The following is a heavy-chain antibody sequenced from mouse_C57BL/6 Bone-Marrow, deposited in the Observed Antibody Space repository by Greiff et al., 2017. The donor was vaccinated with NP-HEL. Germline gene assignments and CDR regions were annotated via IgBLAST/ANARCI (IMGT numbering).Heavy chain of an antibody. CDR3: ARLGYCDRTPFHY. D-gene: IGHD4-1*01. V-gene: IGHV1-81*01. Sequence: QVQLQQSGAELARPGASVTLSCKASGYTFTSYGISWVKQRTGQGLEWIGEIYPRSGNTYYNEKFKGKATLTADKSSSTAYMELRSLTSEDSAVYVCARLGYCDRTPFHYWGQGTTLPVST. CDR1: GYTFTSYG. J-gene: IGHJ2*01. CDR2: IYPRSGNT.